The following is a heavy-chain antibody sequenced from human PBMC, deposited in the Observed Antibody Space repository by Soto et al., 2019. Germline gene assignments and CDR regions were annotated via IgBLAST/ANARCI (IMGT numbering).Heavy chain of an antibody. CDR3: ARVDLELYGMDV. V-gene: IGHV1-3*01. J-gene: IGHJ6*02. CDR1: GYTFTAYT. D-gene: IGHD1-26*01. Sequence: QVQLVQSGAEVKKPGASVKVSCRASGYTFTAYTIHWARQAPGQRLEWLGWINAGNGNTKYSQNFQGRVTITRDTSASTAYIELSSLRSEHTAVYYCARVDLELYGMDVWGRGTTVTVSS. CDR2: INAGNGNT.